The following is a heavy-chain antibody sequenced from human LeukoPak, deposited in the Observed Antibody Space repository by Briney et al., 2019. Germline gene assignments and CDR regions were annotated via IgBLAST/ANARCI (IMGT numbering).Heavy chain of an antibody. CDR2: INPSGGST. CDR3: ARVRVGDDRYDSSGSLDY. J-gene: IGHJ4*02. D-gene: IGHD3-22*01. CDR1: GSTFTSNY. Sequence: ASVKVSCKASGSTFTSNYMHWVRQAPGQGLEWMGIINPSGGSTSYAQKFQGRVTMTRDTSTSTVYMELSSLRSEDTAVYYCARVRVGDDRYDSSGSLDYWGQGTLVTVSS. V-gene: IGHV1-46*01.